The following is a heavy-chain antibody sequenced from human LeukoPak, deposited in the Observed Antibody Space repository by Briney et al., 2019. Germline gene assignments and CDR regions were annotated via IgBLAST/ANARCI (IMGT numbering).Heavy chain of an antibody. CDR3: VKDRSYAGNSALSWFDP. CDR2: ISGTGGFTTST. V-gene: IGHV3-23*01. D-gene: IGHD4-23*01. J-gene: IGHJ5*02. Sequence: GGSLRLSCAASGFTFSNYAMTWVRQAPGKGLEWVSTISGTGGFTTSTYYADSVKGRFTISRDNSDNKLYLQMDGLRADDTAVYYCVKDRSYAGNSALSWFDPWGQGTLVTVSS. CDR1: GFTFSNYA.